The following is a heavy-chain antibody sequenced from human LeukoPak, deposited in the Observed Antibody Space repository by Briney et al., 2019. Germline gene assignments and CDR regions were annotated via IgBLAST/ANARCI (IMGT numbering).Heavy chain of an antibody. V-gene: IGHV4-39*01. Sequence: PSETLSLTCTVSGGSFSSSNYFWVWIRQPPGRGLEWIGSIYYSGNSYYNPSLKSRVTISVDTSKNHFSLKLRSVMAADTAVYYCARHGNVVEVPAAKGFDYWGQGTQATVSS. J-gene: IGHJ4*02. D-gene: IGHD2-2*01. CDR2: IYYSGNS. CDR1: GGSFSSSNYF. CDR3: ARHGNVVEVPAAKGFDY.